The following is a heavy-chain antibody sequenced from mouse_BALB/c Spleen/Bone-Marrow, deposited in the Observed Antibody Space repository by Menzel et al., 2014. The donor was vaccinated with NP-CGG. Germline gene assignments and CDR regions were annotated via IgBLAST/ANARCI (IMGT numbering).Heavy chain of an antibody. CDR2: IYPGSGST. CDR3: TPRLRY. D-gene: IGHD1-2*01. V-gene: IGHV1S22*01. J-gene: IGHJ2*01. Sequence: GSELVRPGASVKLSCKASGYTFTSYWMHWVKQRPGQGLEWIGNIYPGSGSTNYDEKFKSKATLTVDTSSSTAYMQLSSLTSEDPAVYYCTPRLRYWGQGTTLTVSS. CDR1: GYTFTSYW.